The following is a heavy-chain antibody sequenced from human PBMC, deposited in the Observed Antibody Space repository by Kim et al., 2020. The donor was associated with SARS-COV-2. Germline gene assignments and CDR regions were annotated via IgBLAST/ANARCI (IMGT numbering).Heavy chain of an antibody. V-gene: IGHV1-8*01. D-gene: IGHD5-12*01. J-gene: IGHJ4*02. CDR3: ARVDIVATTVLDY. Sequence: YATQVQARVTMTRNTAISTAYMELSSLRSEDTAVYYCARVDIVATTVLDYWGQGTLVTVSS.